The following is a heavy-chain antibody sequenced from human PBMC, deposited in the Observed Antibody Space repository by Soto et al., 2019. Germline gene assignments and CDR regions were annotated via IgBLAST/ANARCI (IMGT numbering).Heavy chain of an antibody. Sequence: SETLSLTCTFSGVSVSNGMYYWSWIRQPPGKGLEWIGNVYFTGTTIYNPSLKSRVTMSVDTYKDQFFLKLTSVTAADTAVYYCARYCNIPDCRHLHYFEYWGLGTLVTVSS. D-gene: IGHD2-15*01. J-gene: IGHJ4*02. CDR2: VYFTGTT. V-gene: IGHV4-61*01. CDR3: ARYCNIPDCRHLHYFEY. CDR1: GVSVSNGMYY.